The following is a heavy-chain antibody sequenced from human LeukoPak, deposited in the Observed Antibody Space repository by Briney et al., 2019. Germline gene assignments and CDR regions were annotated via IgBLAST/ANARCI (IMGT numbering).Heavy chain of an antibody. D-gene: IGHD3-22*01. CDR1: GFTFSSYA. CDR2: ISGSGGST. Sequence: PGGSLRLSCAASGFTFSSYAMSWVRQAPGKGLEWVSAISGSGGSTYYADSVKGRFTIPRDNSKNTLYLQMNSLRAEDTAVYYCAKDCSGYSSGDAFDIWGQGTMVTVSS. J-gene: IGHJ3*02. CDR3: AKDCSGYSSGDAFDI. V-gene: IGHV3-23*01.